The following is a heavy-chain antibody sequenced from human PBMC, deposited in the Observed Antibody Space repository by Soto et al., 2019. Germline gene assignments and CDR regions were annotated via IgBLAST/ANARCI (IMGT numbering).Heavy chain of an antibody. CDR1: GYTFANHW. Sequence: PGGSLRLSCAVAGYTFANHWMHWVRQAPGKGLEWVSRMNSDGSLINYADSVKGRFTVSRDNARNTLYLQMNSLRVEDTAVYYCATAEVDYWGQGTLVTVSS. J-gene: IGHJ4*02. CDR3: ATAEVDY. CDR2: MNSDGSLI. V-gene: IGHV3-74*01.